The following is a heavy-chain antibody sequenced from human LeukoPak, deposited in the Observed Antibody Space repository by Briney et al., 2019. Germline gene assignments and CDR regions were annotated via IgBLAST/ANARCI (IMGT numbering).Heavy chain of an antibody. V-gene: IGHV3-23*01. CDR2: ISGSGGST. J-gene: IGHJ1*01. CDR1: GFTFSSYA. Sequence: PGGSLRLSCAASGFTFSSYAMSWVRQAPGKGLEWVSAISGSGGSTYYADSVKGRFTISRDNSKNTLYLQMNNLRAEDTAIYYCARVAAAGTWYFQHWGQGTLVTVFS. D-gene: IGHD6-13*01. CDR3: ARVAAAGTWYFQH.